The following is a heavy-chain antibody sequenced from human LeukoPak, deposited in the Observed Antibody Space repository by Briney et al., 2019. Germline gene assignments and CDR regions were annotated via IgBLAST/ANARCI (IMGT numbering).Heavy chain of an antibody. CDR3: ARVGACGGEFDS. CDR1: GGSISSFY. CDR2: IYYSGST. J-gene: IGHJ4*02. Sequence: SETLSLTCTVSGGSISSFYWSWIRQPPGKGLEWIGYIYYSGSTNYNPSFKSRVTISVDTSKNQFSLTLSSVTAADTAVYYCARVGACGGEFDSWGQGTLVTVSS. D-gene: IGHD3-16*01. V-gene: IGHV4-59*01.